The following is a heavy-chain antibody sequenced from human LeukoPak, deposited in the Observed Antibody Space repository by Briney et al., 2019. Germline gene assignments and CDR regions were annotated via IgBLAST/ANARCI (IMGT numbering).Heavy chain of an antibody. D-gene: IGHD2-15*01. CDR1: GYRVMDYW. CDR3: RKSRLGGSLHSYDY. V-gene: IGHV5-51*01. J-gene: IGHJ4*02. CDR2: IYFDDSDT. Sequence: GESLKISCKASGYRVMDYWSGWVRQTPGKGLEWMGIIYFDDSDTRYSTPFDGQVIISGDKSTATAYLQWSSLKNSDTAIYYSRKSRLGGSLHSYDYWRQGTRVTASS.